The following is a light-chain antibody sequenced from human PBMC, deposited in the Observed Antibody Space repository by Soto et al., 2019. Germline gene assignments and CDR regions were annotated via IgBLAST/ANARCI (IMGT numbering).Light chain of an antibody. CDR1: QSVSSY. CDR3: QQYGSSPWT. CDR2: GAS. V-gene: IGKV3-20*01. Sequence: EIVLTQSPATLSLSPGERATLSCRTSQSVSSYLAWYQQKPGQATRPLIYGASNRAIGIPDRFSGSGSGTYFILTISRLEPEDFAVYYCQQYGSSPWTFGQGTKV. J-gene: IGKJ1*01.